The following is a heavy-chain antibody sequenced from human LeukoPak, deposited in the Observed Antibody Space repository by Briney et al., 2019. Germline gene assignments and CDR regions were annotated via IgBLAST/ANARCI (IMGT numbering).Heavy chain of an antibody. D-gene: IGHD5-18*01. V-gene: IGHV4-59*01. CDR3: ARRANTAPPWYLDY. J-gene: IGHJ4*02. CDR1: GVSISSFY. CDR2: IYYSGST. Sequence: SETLSLTCTVSGVSISSFYWSWIRQPPGKGLEWIGCIYYSGSTNYNPSLRSRVTMSVDTSKNQFSLKLSSVTAADTAVYYCARRANTAPPWYLDYWGQGTLVTVSS.